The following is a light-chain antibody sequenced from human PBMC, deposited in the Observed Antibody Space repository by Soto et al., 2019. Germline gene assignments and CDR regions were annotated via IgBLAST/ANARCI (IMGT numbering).Light chain of an antibody. CDR3: QQYNSYSRT. V-gene: IGKV3D-15*01. CDR2: GAS. J-gene: IGKJ1*01. Sequence: EIVMTQSPATLSVSPGERATLSCRASQSVSNKLAWYQQKPGQAPRRLIFGASIRATGIPDRFSGSGSGTDFTLTISSLQPDDFPTYYCQQYNSYSRTFGQGTKVDIK. CDR1: QSVSNK.